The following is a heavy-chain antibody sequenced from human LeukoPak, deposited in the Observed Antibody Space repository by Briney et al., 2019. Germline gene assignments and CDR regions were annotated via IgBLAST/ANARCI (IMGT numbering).Heavy chain of an antibody. D-gene: IGHD4-17*01. CDR2: ISYDGSNK. CDR3: ASIHDYGDYAAYGMDV. J-gene: IGHJ6*02. CDR1: GFTFSSYA. V-gene: IGHV3-30-3*01. Sequence: GRSLRLSCAASGFTFSSYAMHWVRQAPGKGPEWVAVISYDGSNKYYADSVKGRFTISRDNSKNTLYLQMNSLRAEDTAVYYCASIHDYGDYAAYGMDVWGQGTTVTVSS.